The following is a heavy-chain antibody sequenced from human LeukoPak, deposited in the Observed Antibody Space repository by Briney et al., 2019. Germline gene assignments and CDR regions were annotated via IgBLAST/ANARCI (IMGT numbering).Heavy chain of an antibody. J-gene: IGHJ3*02. CDR1: GFTFDDYA. CDR2: ISWNSGSI. V-gene: IGHV3-9*01. Sequence: GGSLRLSCAASGFTFDDYAMHWVRQAPGKGLEWVSGISWNSGSIGYADSVKGRFTISRDNAKNSLYLQMNSPRAEDTALYYCAKDLGGWDNAFDIWGQGTMVTVSS. D-gene: IGHD6-19*01. CDR3: AKDLGGWDNAFDI.